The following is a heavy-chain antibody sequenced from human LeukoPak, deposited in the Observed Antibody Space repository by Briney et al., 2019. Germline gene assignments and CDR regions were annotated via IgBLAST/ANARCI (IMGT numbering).Heavy chain of an antibody. J-gene: IGHJ4*02. V-gene: IGHV5-51*01. Sequence: GGSLEISCKGSGCRFTSYWIGGVRQVPGKGLEGMGIIYPGDSHTRYSPSFQGQVTISADKSISTAYLQWSSLKASDTAMYYCARQVVPAAPYFDYWGQGTLVTVSS. CDR2: IYPGDSHT. CDR3: ARQVVPAAPYFDY. D-gene: IGHD2-2*01. CDR1: GCRFTSYW.